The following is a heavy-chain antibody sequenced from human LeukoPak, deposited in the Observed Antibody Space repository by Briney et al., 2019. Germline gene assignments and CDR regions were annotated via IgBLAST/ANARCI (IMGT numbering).Heavy chain of an antibody. CDR2: FDPEDGET. CDR3: ATPPTIFGVVISDY. CDR1: GYTLTELS. D-gene: IGHD3-3*01. V-gene: IGHV1-24*01. Sequence: WASVTVSCKVSGYTLTELSMHWVRQAPGKGLEWMGGFDPEDGETIYAQKFQGRVTMTEDTSTDTAYMELSSLRSEDTAVYYCATPPTIFGVVISDYWGQGTLVTVSS. J-gene: IGHJ4*02.